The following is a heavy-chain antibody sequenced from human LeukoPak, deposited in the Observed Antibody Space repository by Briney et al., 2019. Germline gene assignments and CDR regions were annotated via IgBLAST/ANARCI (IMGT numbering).Heavy chain of an antibody. Sequence: SVKVSCKASGYTFTSYAISWVRQAPGQGLEWMGRIIPILGIANYAQKFQGRVTITADKSTSTAYMELSSLRSEDTAVYYCARSTDSLANYFDYWGQGTLVTVSS. V-gene: IGHV1-69*04. CDR2: IIPILGIA. CDR3: ARSTDSLANYFDY. D-gene: IGHD3-22*01. J-gene: IGHJ4*02. CDR1: GYTFTSYA.